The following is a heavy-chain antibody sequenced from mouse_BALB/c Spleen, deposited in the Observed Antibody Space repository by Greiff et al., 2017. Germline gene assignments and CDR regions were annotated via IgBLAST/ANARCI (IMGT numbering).Heavy chain of an antibody. CDR2: ISDGGSYT. CDR3: ARGINLFFAY. CDR1: GFTFSDYY. Sequence: EVQGVESGGGLVKPGGSLKLSCAASGFTFSDYYMYWVRQTPEKRLEWVATISDGGSYTYYPDSVKGRFTISRDNAKNNLYLQMSSLKSEDTAMYYCARGINLFFAYWGQGTLVTVSA. D-gene: IGHD1-3*01. J-gene: IGHJ3*01. V-gene: IGHV5-4*02.